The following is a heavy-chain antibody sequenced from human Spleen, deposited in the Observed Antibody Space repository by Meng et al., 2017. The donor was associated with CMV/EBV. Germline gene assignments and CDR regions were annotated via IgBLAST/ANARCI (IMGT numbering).Heavy chain of an antibody. D-gene: IGHD3-10*01. CDR1: YTFTDSY. Sequence: YTFTDSYMHWVRQAPGQGLEWMGWINPNSGDTNYAQKFQGRVTMTSDTSISTAYMELSRLRSDDTAVYYCARDFILEGRYYSYNWFDPWGQGTLVTVSS. CDR2: INPNSGDT. J-gene: IGHJ5*02. CDR3: ARDFILEGRYYSYNWFDP. V-gene: IGHV1-2*02.